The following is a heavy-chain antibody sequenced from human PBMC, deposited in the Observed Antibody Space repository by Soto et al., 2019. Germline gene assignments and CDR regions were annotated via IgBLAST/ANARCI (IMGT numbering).Heavy chain of an antibody. CDR1: GFTFSTYG. V-gene: IGHV3-23*01. J-gene: IGHJ4*02. CDR2: ISGSGGTT. D-gene: IGHD4-17*01. CDR3: AKVREGLRRELDY. Sequence: ELQLLESGGGLVQPGGSLRLSCAASGFTFSTYGMTWVRQAPGKGLEWVSGISGSGGTTYYADPVKGRFTISRDNSENMLYLQMNSLRAEDTALYYCAKVREGLRRELDYWGRGTLVTVSS.